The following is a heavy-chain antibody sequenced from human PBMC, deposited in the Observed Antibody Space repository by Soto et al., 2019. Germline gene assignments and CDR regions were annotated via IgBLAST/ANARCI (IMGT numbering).Heavy chain of an antibody. D-gene: IGHD3-22*01. CDR2: ISYDGSNK. Sequence: GSLLRSCSASGCTFSSYGMHWVRQAAGKGLEWVAVISYDGSNKYYADSVKGRFTISRDNSKNTLYLQMNSLRAEDTAVYYCAKGRASRYYYDSSGYFDYWGQGTMVTV. CDR1: GCTFSSYG. V-gene: IGHV3-30*18. J-gene: IGHJ4*02. CDR3: AKGRASRYYYDSSGYFDY.